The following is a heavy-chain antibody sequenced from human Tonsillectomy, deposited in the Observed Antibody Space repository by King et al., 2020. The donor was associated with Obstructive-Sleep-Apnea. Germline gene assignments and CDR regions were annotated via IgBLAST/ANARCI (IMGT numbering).Heavy chain of an antibody. Sequence: VQLVESGGGLVQPGGSLRLSCAASGFIVSSTYMSWVRQAPGKGLEWVSVIYSGGRTYYADSVKGRFTISSHNSKNTLYLQMNSLRPEDTAVYYCARDHYYGSGTYYYYSGFDVWGLGTTVTVSS. D-gene: IGHD3-10*01. V-gene: IGHV3-53*04. CDR1: GFIVSSTY. CDR3: ARDHYYGSGTYYYYSGFDV. CDR2: IYSGGRT. J-gene: IGHJ6*02.